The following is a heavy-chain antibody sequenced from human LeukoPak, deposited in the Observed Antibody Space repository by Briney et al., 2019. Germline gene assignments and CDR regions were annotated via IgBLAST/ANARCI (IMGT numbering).Heavy chain of an antibody. D-gene: IGHD3-10*01. Sequence: GGSLKLSCAASGFTFSGSAMHWVRQASGKGLEWVGRIRSKANSYATAYAASVKGRFTISRDDSKNTAYLQMNSLKTEDTAVYYCTIILVGFGEFADYWGQGTLVTVSS. V-gene: IGHV3-73*01. CDR2: IRSKANSYAT. CDR1: GFTFSGSA. J-gene: IGHJ4*02. CDR3: TIILVGFGEFADY.